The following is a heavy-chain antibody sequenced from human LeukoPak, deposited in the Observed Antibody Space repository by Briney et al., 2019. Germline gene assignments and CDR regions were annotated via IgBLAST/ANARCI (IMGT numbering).Heavy chain of an antibody. Sequence: ASVKVSCKASGYTFTGYYMHWVRQAPGQGLEWMGCINPNSGGTNYAQKFQGWVTMTRDTSISTAYMELSRLRSDDTAVYYCARDQQFNWFDPWGQGTLVTVSS. D-gene: IGHD4-11*01. CDR3: ARDQQFNWFDP. J-gene: IGHJ5*02. CDR2: INPNSGGT. CDR1: GYTFTGYY. V-gene: IGHV1-2*04.